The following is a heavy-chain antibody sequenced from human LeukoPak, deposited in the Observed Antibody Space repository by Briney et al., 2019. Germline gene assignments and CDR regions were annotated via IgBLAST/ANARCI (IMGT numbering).Heavy chain of an antibody. CDR1: GYTFTGYY. Sequence: EASVKVSCKTSGYTFTGYYMHWVRQAPGQGLEWMGWINPNSGGTNYAQKFQGRVTMTRDTSITTAYMELSRLRSDDTAMYYCARAPALGYGSGSYSHDYWGQGTLVTVSS. CDR2: INPNSGGT. D-gene: IGHD3-10*01. V-gene: IGHV1-2*02. J-gene: IGHJ4*02. CDR3: ARAPALGYGSGSYSHDY.